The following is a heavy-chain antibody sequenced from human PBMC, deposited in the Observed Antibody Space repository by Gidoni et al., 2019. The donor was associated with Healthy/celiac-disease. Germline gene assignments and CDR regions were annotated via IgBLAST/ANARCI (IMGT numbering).Heavy chain of an antibody. D-gene: IGHD1-7*01. CDR3: ARGNWNYVEYFQH. J-gene: IGHJ1*01. CDR1: GFTFSSYA. Sequence: QVQLVESGGGVVQPGRSLRLSCAASGFTFSSYAMHWVRQAPGKGLEWVAVISYDGSNKYYADSVKGRFTISRDNSKNTLYLQMNSLRAEDTAVYYCARGNWNYVEYFQHWGQGTLVTVSS. V-gene: IGHV3-30-3*01. CDR2: ISYDGSNK.